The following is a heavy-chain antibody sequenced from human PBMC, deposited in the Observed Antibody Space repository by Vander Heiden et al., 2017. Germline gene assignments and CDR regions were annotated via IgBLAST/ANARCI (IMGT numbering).Heavy chain of an antibody. CDR2: MNPNSGNT. CDR1: GYTFTSYD. J-gene: IGHJ4*02. D-gene: IGHD5-18*01. V-gene: IGHV1-8*01. CDR3: ARGRRPPRGYRGDY. Sequence: QVQLVQSGAEVKKPGASVKVSCKASGYTFTSYDINWVRQATGQGLEWMGWMNPNSGNTGYAQKVQGRVTMTRNTSISTAYMELSSLRSEDTAVYYCARGRRPPRGYRGDYWGQGTLVTVSS.